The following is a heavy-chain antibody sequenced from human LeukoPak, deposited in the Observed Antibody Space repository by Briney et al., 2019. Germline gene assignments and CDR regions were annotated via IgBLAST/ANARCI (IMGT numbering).Heavy chain of an antibody. V-gene: IGHV3-30*18. CDR3: AKRGYYYDSRVFHGFDY. CDR2: ISYDGSNK. Sequence: GGSLRLSCAASGFTFSSYGMHWVRQAPGKGLEWVAVISYDGSNKYYADSVKGRFTISRDISKNTLHLQMNSLRAEDTAVYYCAKRGYYYDSRVFHGFDYWGQGTLVTVSS. J-gene: IGHJ4*02. D-gene: IGHD3-22*01. CDR1: GFTFSSYG.